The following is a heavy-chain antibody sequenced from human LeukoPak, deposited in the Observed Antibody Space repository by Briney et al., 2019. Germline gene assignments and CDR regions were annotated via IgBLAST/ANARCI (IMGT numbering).Heavy chain of an antibody. D-gene: IGHD4-23*01. CDR2: INPNSGVT. CDR3: ARDLFTLYGGKSGFHFDY. Sequence: GASVKVSCKASGYTFTGYYMHWVRQAPGQGLEWMGWINPNSGVTNYAQKFQGRVTMTRDTSISTAYMELSSLRSDDTAVYYCARDLFTLYGGKSGFHFDYWGQGALVTVSS. CDR1: GYTFTGYY. J-gene: IGHJ4*02. V-gene: IGHV1-2*02.